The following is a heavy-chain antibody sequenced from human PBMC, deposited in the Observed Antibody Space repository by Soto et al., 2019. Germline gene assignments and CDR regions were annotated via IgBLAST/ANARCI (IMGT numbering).Heavy chain of an antibody. J-gene: IGHJ6*02. CDR3: ASVSEYYDILTGYYTSSVYGMDV. CDR2: INAGNGNT. V-gene: IGHV1-3*01. Sequence: ASVKVSCKASGYTFTSYAMHWVRQVPGQRLEWMGWINAGNGNTKYSQKLQGRVTITRDTSASTAYMELSSLRSEDTAVYYCASVSEYYDILTGYYTSSVYGMDVWGQGTTVTVSS. CDR1: GYTFTSYA. D-gene: IGHD3-9*01.